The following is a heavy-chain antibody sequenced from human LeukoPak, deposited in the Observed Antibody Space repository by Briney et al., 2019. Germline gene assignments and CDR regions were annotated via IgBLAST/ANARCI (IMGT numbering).Heavy chain of an antibody. V-gene: IGHV3-48*01. Sequence: PGGSLRLPCAASGFTFSSYSMNWVRQAPGKGLEWVSYISSSSSTIYYADSVKGRFTISRDNAKNSLYLQMNSLRAEDTAVYYCARSYYDFWSAETPFDYWGQGTLVTVSS. CDR1: GFTFSSYS. D-gene: IGHD3-3*01. J-gene: IGHJ4*02. CDR3: ARSYYDFWSAETPFDY. CDR2: ISSSSSTI.